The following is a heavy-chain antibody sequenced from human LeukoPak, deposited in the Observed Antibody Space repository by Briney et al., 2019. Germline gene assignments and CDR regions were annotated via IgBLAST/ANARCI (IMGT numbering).Heavy chain of an antibody. Sequence: GGSLRLSCAASGFTFNNYGMSWVRQAPGKGLEWVSFISGSSGSTYYADSVKGRFTISRDNSKNSLYLQMNSLRAEDTAVYYCARGELLWFGESTDAFDIWGQGTMVTVSS. CDR2: ISGSSGST. V-gene: IGHV3-23*01. D-gene: IGHD3-10*01. CDR1: GFTFNNYG. CDR3: ARGELLWFGESTDAFDI. J-gene: IGHJ3*02.